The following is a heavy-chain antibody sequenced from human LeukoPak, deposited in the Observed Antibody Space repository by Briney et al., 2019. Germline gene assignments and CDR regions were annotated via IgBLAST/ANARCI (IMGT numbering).Heavy chain of an antibody. CDR1: GGTFSSYT. D-gene: IGHD6-13*01. Sequence: SVKVSCKASGGTFSSYTISWVRQAPGQGLEWMGRIIPILGIANYAQKFQGRVTITADKSTSTAYMELSSLRSEDTAVYYCARVAVAAAGNWFDPWGQGTLVTVSS. CDR2: IIPILGIA. CDR3: ARVAVAAAGNWFDP. J-gene: IGHJ5*02. V-gene: IGHV1-69*02.